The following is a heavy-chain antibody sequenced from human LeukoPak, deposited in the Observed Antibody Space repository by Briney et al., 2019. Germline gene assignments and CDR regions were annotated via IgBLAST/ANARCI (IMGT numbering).Heavy chain of an antibody. D-gene: IGHD3-10*01. CDR3: ARKGRNYGSGSYYTVNWFDP. CDR2: INPSGGST. J-gene: IGHJ5*02. V-gene: IGHV1-46*01. Sequence: ASVKVSCKASGYTFASYYMHWVRQAPGQGLEWMGIINPSGGSTSYAQKFQGRVTMTRDMSTSTVYMELSSLRSEDTAVYCCARKGRNYGSGSYYTVNWFDPWGQGTLVTVSS. CDR1: GYTFASYY.